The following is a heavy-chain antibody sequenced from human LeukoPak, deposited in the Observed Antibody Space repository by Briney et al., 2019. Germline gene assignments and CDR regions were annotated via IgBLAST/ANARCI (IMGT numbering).Heavy chain of an antibody. CDR2: IKHGGSEK. CDR1: GFPFSGYC. V-gene: IGHV3-7*01. J-gene: IGHJ4*02. CDR3: ARVTVGSNVAARPLDY. D-gene: IGHD6-6*01. Sequence: GGSLRLSCAASGFPFSGYCMSWVRQAPGKGLELVASIKHGGSEKYYVDSVKGRFTISKDNGENSLYLQMNSLRAEDTGVYYCARVTVGSNVAARPLDYWGLGTLVTVSS.